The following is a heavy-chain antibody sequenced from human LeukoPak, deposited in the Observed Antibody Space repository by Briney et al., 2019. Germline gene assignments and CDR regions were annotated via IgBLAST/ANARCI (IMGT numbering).Heavy chain of an antibody. D-gene: IGHD6-13*01. J-gene: IGHJ4*02. V-gene: IGHV3-30*04. CDR2: ISYDGSNK. CDR1: GFTFSSYA. Sequence: PGGSLRLSCAASGFTFSSYAMHWVRQAPGKGLEWVAVISYDGSNKYYADSVKGRFTISRDNSKNTLYLQMNSLRAEDTAVHYCARDSSSWYYFDYWGQGTLVTVSS. CDR3: ARDSSSWYYFDY.